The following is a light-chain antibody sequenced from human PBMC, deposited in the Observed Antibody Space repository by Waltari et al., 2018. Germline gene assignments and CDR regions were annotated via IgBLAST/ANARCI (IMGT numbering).Light chain of an antibody. Sequence: SYVLTQPPSVSVAPGQPARITCGGNNIGSNSVPWYQHKQGQAPVLVVYDNSDRPSGIPERCSGANTGNTATLTISRVEAGDEADDYCQVWDSTSDHFVFGTGTKVTVL. CDR3: QVWDSTSDHFV. CDR1: NIGSNS. J-gene: IGLJ1*01. V-gene: IGLV3-21*02. CDR2: DNS.